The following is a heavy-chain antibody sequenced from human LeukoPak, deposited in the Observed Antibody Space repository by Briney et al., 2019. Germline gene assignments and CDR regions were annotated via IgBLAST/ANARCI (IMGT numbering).Heavy chain of an antibody. Sequence: GGSLRLSCAASGFTFSSYGMHWARQAPGKGLEWVAIIWYDGSKKYYADSVKGRFTISRDTSKNTLYLQMNSLRVEDTAVYYCARGGYDLWSGYRIDYWGQGTLVTVSS. CDR3: ARGGYDLWSGYRIDY. D-gene: IGHD3-3*01. CDR1: GFTFSSYG. J-gene: IGHJ4*02. V-gene: IGHV3-33*01. CDR2: IWYDGSKK.